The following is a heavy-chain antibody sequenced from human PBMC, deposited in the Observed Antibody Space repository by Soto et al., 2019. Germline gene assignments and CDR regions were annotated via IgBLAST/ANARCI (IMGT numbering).Heavy chain of an antibody. CDR2: IDPSDSYT. CDR1: GYSFTSYW. J-gene: IGHJ6*02. V-gene: IGHV5-10-1*01. D-gene: IGHD6-19*01. CDR3: ASIRMAQWRGGMDV. Sequence: GESLKISCKGSGYSFTSYWINWVRQMPGKGLEWMGRIDPSDSYTNYSPSFQGHVTISADKSISTAYLQWSSLKASDTAMYYCASIRMAQWRGGMDVWGQGTTVTVSS.